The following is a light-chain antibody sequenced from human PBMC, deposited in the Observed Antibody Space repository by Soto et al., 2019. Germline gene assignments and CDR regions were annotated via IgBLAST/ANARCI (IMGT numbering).Light chain of an antibody. J-gene: IGLJ3*02. CDR1: SSDVGGYTY. CDR3: TSYTTSSPYLV. V-gene: IGLV2-14*03. CDR2: DVT. Sequence: QSALTQPASVSGSPGQSITISCTGTSSDVGGYTYVSWYQHHPGKAPKLMIYDVTNRPSGVSNRFSGSKSGNTASLTISGLQAEDDADYYCTSYTTSSPYLVFGGGTQLTVL.